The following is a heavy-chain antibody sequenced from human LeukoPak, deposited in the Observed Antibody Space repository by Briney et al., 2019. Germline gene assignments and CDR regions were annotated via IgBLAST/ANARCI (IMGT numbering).Heavy chain of an antibody. D-gene: IGHD4-17*01. CDR2: INPNSGGT. CDR3: ARVSSYYGDFFDY. Sequence: ASVKVSCKASGYTFTGYYIHWVRQAPGQGLEWMGWINPNSGGTNYAQKFQGRVTMTRDTSISTAYMELSRLRSDDTAVYYCARVSSYYGDFFDYWGQGTLVTVSS. J-gene: IGHJ4*02. V-gene: IGHV1-2*02. CDR1: GYTFTGYY.